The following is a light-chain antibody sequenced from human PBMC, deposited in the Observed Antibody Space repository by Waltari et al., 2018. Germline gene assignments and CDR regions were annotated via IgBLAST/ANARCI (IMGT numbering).Light chain of an antibody. CDR1: QGISKS. CDR3: QQYYSIALN. V-gene: IGKV1-NL1*01. J-gene: IGKJ4*01. Sequence: DIHITQSPSSLSASVPATLPITWRASQGISKSLAWDQQKPGKAPKLLLYAASRLENGVPSRFSGSGSGTDYTLTISSLQPEDFATYYCQQYYSIALNFGGGTKVEIK. CDR2: AAS.